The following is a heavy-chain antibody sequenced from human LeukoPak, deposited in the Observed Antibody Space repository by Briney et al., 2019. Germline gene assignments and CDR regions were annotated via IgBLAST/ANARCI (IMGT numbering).Heavy chain of an antibody. CDR3: AKAATPRAHFWSGYYHYYYYMDV. Sequence: PGGSLRLSCAASGFTFSSYAMSWVRQAPGKGLEWVSAISGSGGSTYYADSVKGRFTISRDNSKNTLYLQRNSLRAEDTAVYYCAKAATPRAHFWSGYYHYYYYMDVWGKGTTVTVSS. D-gene: IGHD3-3*02. CDR1: GFTFSSYA. J-gene: IGHJ6*03. CDR2: ISGSGGST. V-gene: IGHV3-23*01.